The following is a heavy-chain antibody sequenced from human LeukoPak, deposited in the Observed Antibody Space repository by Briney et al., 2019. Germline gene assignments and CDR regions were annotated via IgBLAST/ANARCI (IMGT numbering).Heavy chain of an antibody. CDR3: AGNWNANWFDP. D-gene: IGHD1-1*01. V-gene: IGHV4-31*03. CDR1: GGSISSGGYY. J-gene: IGHJ5*02. CDR2: IYYSGST. Sequence: SENLPLTCTVSGGSISSGGYYWSWVRQHPGKGLEWIGYIYYSGSTYYNPSLKSRVTISVDTSKNQFSLKLSSATAADTAVYYCAGNWNANWFDPWGQGTLVTVSS.